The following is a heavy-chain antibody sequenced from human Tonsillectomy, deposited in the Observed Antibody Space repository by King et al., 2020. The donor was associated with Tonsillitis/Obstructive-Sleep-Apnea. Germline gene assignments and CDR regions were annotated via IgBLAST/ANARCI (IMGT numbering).Heavy chain of an antibody. CDR1: GGSISSSSYY. CDR2: IYYSGST. J-gene: IGHJ4*02. V-gene: IGHV4-39*01. CDR3: ARGGTGTNIDY. Sequence: QLQESGPGLVKPSETLSLTCTVSGGSISSSSYYWGWIRQPPGKGLEWIGSIYYSGSTYYNPSLKSRVTISVDTSKNQFSLKLSSVTAADTAVYYCARGGTGTNIDYWGQGTLVTVSS. D-gene: IGHD1-7*01.